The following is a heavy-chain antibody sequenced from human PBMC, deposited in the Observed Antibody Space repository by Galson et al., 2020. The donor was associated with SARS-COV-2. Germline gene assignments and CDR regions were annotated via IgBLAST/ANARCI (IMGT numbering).Heavy chain of an antibody. CDR2: ISYDGSNK. CDR1: GFTFSSYG. Sequence: QAGGSLRLCCAASGFTFSSYGMHWVRQAPGKGLEWVAVISYDGSNKYYADSVKGRFTISRDNSKNTLYLQMNSLRAEDTAVYYCATPHVPSSNYYYYGMDVWGQGTTVTVSS. V-gene: IGHV3-30*03. J-gene: IGHJ6*02. CDR3: ATPHVPSSNYYYYGMDV. D-gene: IGHD6-6*01.